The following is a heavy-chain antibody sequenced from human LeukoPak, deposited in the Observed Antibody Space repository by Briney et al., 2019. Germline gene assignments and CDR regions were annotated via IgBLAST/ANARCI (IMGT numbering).Heavy chain of an antibody. CDR3: ARSGLNRFDY. V-gene: IGHV3-23*01. CDR2: ISGSGGST. D-gene: IGHD2-15*01. Sequence: GGSLRLSCAASGFTFSNYGMSWVRQGPGKGLEWVSAISGSGGSTYYADSVKGRFSISRDNSKNTLYLQMNSLRAEDTAAYYCARSGLNRFDYWGQGTLVTVSS. J-gene: IGHJ4*02. CDR1: GFTFSNYG.